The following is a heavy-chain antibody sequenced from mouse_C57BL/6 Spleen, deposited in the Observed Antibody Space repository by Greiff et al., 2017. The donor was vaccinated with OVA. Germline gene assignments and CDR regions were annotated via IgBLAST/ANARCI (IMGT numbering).Heavy chain of an antibody. J-gene: IGHJ1*03. V-gene: IGHV6-6*01. CDR1: GFTFSDAW. Sequence: EVKLQESGGGLVQPGGSMKLSCAASGFTFSDAWMDWVRQSPEKGLELVAEIRNKANNHATYYAESVKGRFTISRDDSKSSVYRQMNSLRAEDTGIYYCTRGSNYGYWYFDVWGTGTTVTVSS. D-gene: IGHD2-5*01. CDR3: TRGSNYGYWYFDV. CDR2: IRNKANNHAT.